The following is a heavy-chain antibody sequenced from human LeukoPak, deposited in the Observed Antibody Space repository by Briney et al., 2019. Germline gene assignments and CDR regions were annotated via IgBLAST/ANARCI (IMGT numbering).Heavy chain of an antibody. J-gene: IGHJ5*02. CDR3: AREGAAAEDVNWFDP. Sequence: ASVKVSCKASGGTFSSYAISWVRQAPGQGLEWMGGIIPIFGTANYAQKFQGRVTITADESTSTAYMELSRLRSDDTAVYYCAREGAAAEDVNWFDPWGQGTLVTVSS. CDR2: IIPIFGTA. D-gene: IGHD6-25*01. CDR1: GGTFSSYA. V-gene: IGHV1-69*13.